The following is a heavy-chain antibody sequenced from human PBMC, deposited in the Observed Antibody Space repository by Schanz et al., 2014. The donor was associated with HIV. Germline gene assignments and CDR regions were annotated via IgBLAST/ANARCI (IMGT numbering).Heavy chain of an antibody. D-gene: IGHD3-10*01. V-gene: IGHV3-23*01. CDR3: AKDEPTSVVREILPASFGS. Sequence: QLLESGGGLVQPGGLLRLSCAASGFTFSGFAMSWVRQTPGKGLEWVSTISASGGSTYYADSVPARFTISRDNSKNTLFLQINGLRAEDTAVYYCAKDEPTSVVREILPASFGSWGQGTVVTVSS. CDR1: GFTFSGFA. J-gene: IGHJ4*02. CDR2: ISASGGST.